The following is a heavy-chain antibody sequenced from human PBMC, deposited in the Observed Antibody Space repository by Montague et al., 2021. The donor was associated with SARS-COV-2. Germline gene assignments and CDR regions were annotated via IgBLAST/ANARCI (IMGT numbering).Heavy chain of an antibody. CDR3: VREKAGGLGNVFDI. Sequence: SETLSLTCTVSGFSIGSGDYWGWIRQPPGKGLEWIGSIYHSGTTYYNPSLQSRLTMSIDTSTNQFSLRLTSVTAADTAVFFCVREKAGGLGNVFDIWGQGTTVTVSS. V-gene: IGHV4-38-2*02. CDR2: IYHSGTT. CDR1: GFSIGSGDY. J-gene: IGHJ3*02.